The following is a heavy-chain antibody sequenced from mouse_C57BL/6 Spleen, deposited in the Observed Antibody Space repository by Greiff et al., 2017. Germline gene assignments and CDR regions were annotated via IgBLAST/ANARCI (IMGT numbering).Heavy chain of an antibody. V-gene: IGHV1-69*01. CDR1: GYTFTSYW. CDR3: SSQQGYCNAYYFDY. Sequence: QVQLQQPGAELVMPGASVKLSCKASGYTFTSYWMHWVKQRPGQGLEWIGEINPSDSYTNYNQKFKGKSTLTVDKSSSTAYMQLSSLTSKDSAVYDCSSQQGYCNAYYFDYWGQGTTLTVSS. J-gene: IGHJ2*01. CDR2: INPSDSYT. D-gene: IGHD2-10*02.